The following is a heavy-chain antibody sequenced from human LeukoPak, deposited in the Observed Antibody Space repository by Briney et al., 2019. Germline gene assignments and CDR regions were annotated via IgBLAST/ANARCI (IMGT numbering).Heavy chain of an antibody. D-gene: IGHD2-15*01. CDR3: AKPLVYCSGGSCYSGEFDY. CDR1: GFTFSSYG. Sequence: GGSLRLPCAASGFTFSSYGMHWVRQAPGKGLEWVTFIRNDGNNKYYADSVKGRFTISRDNSKNTLFLQMNSLRAEDTAVYYCAKPLVYCSGGSCYSGEFDYWGQGTLVTVSS. V-gene: IGHV3-30*02. CDR2: IRNDGNNK. J-gene: IGHJ4*02.